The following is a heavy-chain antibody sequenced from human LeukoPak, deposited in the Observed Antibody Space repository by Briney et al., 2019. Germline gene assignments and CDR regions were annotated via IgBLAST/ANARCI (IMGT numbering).Heavy chain of an antibody. CDR1: GGSISSSNYY. Sequence: SPSETLSLTCSVSGGSISSSNYYWSWIRQPAGKGLEWIGRIYASESTNYNPSLKSRVTISAYTSRNQFSLKLSSVSAADTALYYCARGLWFGDENPPYFDYWGQGILVTVSS. CDR3: ARGLWFGDENPPYFDY. CDR2: IYASEST. D-gene: IGHD3-10*01. J-gene: IGHJ4*02. V-gene: IGHV4-61*02.